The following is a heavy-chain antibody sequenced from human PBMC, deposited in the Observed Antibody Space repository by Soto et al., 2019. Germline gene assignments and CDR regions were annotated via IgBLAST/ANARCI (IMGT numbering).Heavy chain of an antibody. V-gene: IGHV3-7*01. CDR2: IKEDGSEM. CDR3: ATEVWVYYDFWSGYSDY. J-gene: IGHJ4*02. CDR1: GFTFSSYW. Sequence: EVQLVESGGGLVQPGGSLRLSCAASGFTFSSYWMSWVRQAPGKGLEWVANIKEDGSEMYYVDSGKGRFTISRDNAKNSLYLQMTSLRAEDTAVYYCATEVWVYYDFWSGYSDYWGQGTLVTVSS. D-gene: IGHD3-3*01.